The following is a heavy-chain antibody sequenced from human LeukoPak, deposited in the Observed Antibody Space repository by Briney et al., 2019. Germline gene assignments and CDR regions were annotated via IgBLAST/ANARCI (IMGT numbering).Heavy chain of an antibody. CDR1: GYTFTGYY. J-gene: IGHJ3*02. V-gene: IGHV1-2*02. CDR3: ARSGIVALGRFDI. Sequence: ASVKVSCRASGYTFTGYYMHWVRQAPGQGLEWMGWINPNSGGTNYAQKFQGRVTMTRDTSNSTAYMEPSRLRSGDTAVYYCARSGIVALGRFDIWGQGTMVTVSS. CDR2: INPNSGGT. D-gene: IGHD3-22*01.